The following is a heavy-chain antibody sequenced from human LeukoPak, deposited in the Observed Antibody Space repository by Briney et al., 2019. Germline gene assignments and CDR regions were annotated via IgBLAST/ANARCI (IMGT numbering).Heavy chain of an antibody. CDR3: ARPLYCSGGSCYSTH. CDR1: GYTFTSYW. Sequence: PGGSLRLSCKGSGYTFTSYWIGWVRQMPGKGLEWMGIIYPGDSDTRYSPSFQGQVTISADKSVSTAYLQWSSLKASDTAIYYCARPLYCSGGSCYSTHWGQGTLVTVSS. V-gene: IGHV5-51*01. D-gene: IGHD2-15*01. CDR2: IYPGDSDT. J-gene: IGHJ1*01.